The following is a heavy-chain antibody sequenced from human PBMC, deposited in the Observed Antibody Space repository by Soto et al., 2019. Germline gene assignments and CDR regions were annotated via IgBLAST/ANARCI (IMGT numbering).Heavy chain of an antibody. CDR1: GFTFNSYA. J-gene: IGHJ4*02. V-gene: IGHV3-23*01. Sequence: GGSLRLSCAVSGFTFNSYAMTWVRQAPGKGLEWVSSISGSADVMYYADSVKGRFNISRDNSKMTLSLQLNSLSAEDTGVYYCAKYRSSSSGAEGFDYWGQGALVTVSS. CDR2: ISGSADVM. CDR3: AKYRSSSSGAEGFDY. D-gene: IGHD2-15*01.